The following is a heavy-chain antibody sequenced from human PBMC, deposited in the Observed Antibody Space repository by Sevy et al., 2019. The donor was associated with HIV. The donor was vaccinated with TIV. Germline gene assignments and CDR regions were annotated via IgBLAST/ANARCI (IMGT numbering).Heavy chain of an antibody. CDR1: GFTFSSYG. Sequence: GGSLRLSCAASGFTFSSYGMHWVRQAPGKGLEWVAVIWYDGSNKYYADSVKGRFTISRDNSKNTLYLQMNSLRAEDTAVYYCARDGIAARWGLNWFDPWGHGTLVTVSS. CDR3: ARDGIAARWGLNWFDP. J-gene: IGHJ5*02. CDR2: IWYDGSNK. D-gene: IGHD6-6*01. V-gene: IGHV3-33*01.